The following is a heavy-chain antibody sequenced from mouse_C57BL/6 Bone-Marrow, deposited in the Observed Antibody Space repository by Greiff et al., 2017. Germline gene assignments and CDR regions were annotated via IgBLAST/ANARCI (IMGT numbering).Heavy chain of an antibody. D-gene: IGHD1-1*01. J-gene: IGHJ1*03. CDR2: IDPSDSYT. V-gene: IGHV1-69*01. CDR3: ARVVHWYFDV. Sequence: VQLQQPGAELVMPGASVKLSCKASGYTFTSYWMHWVKQRPGQGLEWIGEIDPSDSYTNYNQKFKGKSTLTVDKSSSTAYMQLSSLTSEDSAVYYCARVVHWYFDVWGTGTTVTVSS. CDR1: GYTFTSYW.